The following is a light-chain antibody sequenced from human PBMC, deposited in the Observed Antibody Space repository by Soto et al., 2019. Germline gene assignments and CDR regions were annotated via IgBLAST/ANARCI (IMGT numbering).Light chain of an antibody. V-gene: IGKV1-39*01. CDR3: QQSYSTPVT. J-gene: IGKJ1*01. CDR2: AAS. Sequence: DIQMTQSPSSLSASVGDRVAITCRASRGIDIYLNWYHQKPGKAPKLLIYAASNLQTGVPSRFSGSGSGTDFTLTISSXQPEDFATYYCQQSYSTPVTFGQGTKVDIK. CDR1: RGIDIY.